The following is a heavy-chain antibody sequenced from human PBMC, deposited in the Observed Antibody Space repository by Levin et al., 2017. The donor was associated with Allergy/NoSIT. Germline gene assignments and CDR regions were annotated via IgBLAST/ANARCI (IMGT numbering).Heavy chain of an antibody. V-gene: IGHV3-23*01. CDR3: AKEEQQLVTSTLLFDY. CDR1: GFTFSSYA. CDR2: ISGSGGST. Sequence: GGSLRLSCAASGFTFSSYAMSWVRQAPGKGLEWVSAISGSGGSTYYADSVKGRFTISRDNSKNTLYLQMNSLRAEDTAVYYCAKEEQQLVTSTLLFDYWGQGTLVTVCS. J-gene: IGHJ4*02. D-gene: IGHD6-13*01.